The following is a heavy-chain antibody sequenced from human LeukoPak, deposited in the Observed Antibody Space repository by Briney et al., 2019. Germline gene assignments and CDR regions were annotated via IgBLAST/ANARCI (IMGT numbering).Heavy chain of an antibody. CDR3: ARGGSGTFWGFYDY. CDR1: GYTFTGHY. D-gene: IGHD1-7*01. J-gene: IGHJ4*02. Sequence: ASVKVSCKASGYTFTGHYMHWVRQAPGQGLEWMGWINPNSGGTNYAQKFQGWVTMTRDTSISTAYMELSRLRSDDTAVYYCARGGSGTFWGFYDYWGQGSLVIVSS. V-gene: IGHV1-2*04. CDR2: INPNSGGT.